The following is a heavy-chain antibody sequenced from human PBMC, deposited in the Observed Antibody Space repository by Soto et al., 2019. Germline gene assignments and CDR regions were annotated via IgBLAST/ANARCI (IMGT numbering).Heavy chain of an antibody. D-gene: IGHD4-17*01. CDR1: GGSISSGDYY. CDR3: ARAIQAVTSNFDY. V-gene: IGHV4-30-4*01. CDR2: IYYSGST. J-gene: IGHJ4*02. Sequence: QVQLQESGPGLVKPSQTLSLTCTVSGGSISSGDYYWSWIRPPPGKGLEWIGYIYYSGSTYYNPSLKSRVTISVDTSKNQFYLKLSSVTAADTAVYYCARAIQAVTSNFDYWGQGTLVTVSS.